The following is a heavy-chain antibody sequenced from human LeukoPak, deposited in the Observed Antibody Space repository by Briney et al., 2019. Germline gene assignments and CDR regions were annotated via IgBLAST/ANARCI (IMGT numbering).Heavy chain of an antibody. V-gene: IGHV3-23*01. D-gene: IGHD2-8*01. J-gene: IGHJ1*01. CDR1: GFTFNNYA. CDR3: TKQSVPMGTSSWSWYFHH. CDR2: INSGGTYT. Sequence: HSGGSLRLSCAASGFTFNNYAMSWVRQAPGKGLEWVSAINSGGTYTYYADSVKGRFTISRDNSENTLFLQMNSLRAEDTAVYYCTKQSVPMGTSSWSWYFHHWGQGTLVTVSS.